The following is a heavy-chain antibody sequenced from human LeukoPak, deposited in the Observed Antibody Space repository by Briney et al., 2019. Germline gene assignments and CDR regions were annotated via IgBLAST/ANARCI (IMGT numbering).Heavy chain of an antibody. V-gene: IGHV3-30*02. D-gene: IGHD4-11*01. J-gene: IGHJ6*03. Sequence: GRSLRLSCAASGFTFSNYGMHWVRQAPGKGLEWVAFIRYDGSNKYCADSVKGRVTVSRDNTKNTLYLQMNILRAEDTAAYYCAKEKNDYSDYSYMDVWGKGTTVTVSS. CDR2: IRYDGSNK. CDR1: GFTFSNYG. CDR3: AKEKNDYSDYSYMDV.